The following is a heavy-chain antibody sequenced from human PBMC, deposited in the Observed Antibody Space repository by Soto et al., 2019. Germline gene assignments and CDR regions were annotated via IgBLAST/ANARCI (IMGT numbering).Heavy chain of an antibody. V-gene: IGHV5-51*01. J-gene: IGHJ4*02. D-gene: IGHD6-19*01. CDR1: GYSFTSYW. Sequence: GESLKISCKGSGYSFTSYWIGWVRQMPGKGLEWMGIIYPGESDTRYSPSFQGQVTISADKSFSTAYLQWSSLRASDTAIYYCARHTLYSSGWFNDYWGQGTLVTVSS. CDR2: IYPGESDT. CDR3: ARHTLYSSGWFNDY.